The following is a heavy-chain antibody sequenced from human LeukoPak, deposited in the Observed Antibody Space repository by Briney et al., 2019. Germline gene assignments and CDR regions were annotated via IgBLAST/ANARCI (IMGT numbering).Heavy chain of an antibody. Sequence: SETLSLTCTVSGGSFSSRTWWIWVRQPPGKGLERIGEIYLSVSTNYNPSLKSRVTMSVDTSKNQFSLKLSSVTAADTAVYYCARDGNYYDSSGYYYPYYYYYYMDVWGKGTTVTISS. D-gene: IGHD3-22*01. CDR1: GGSFSSRTW. J-gene: IGHJ6*03. CDR2: IYLSVST. V-gene: IGHV4-4*02. CDR3: ARDGNYYDSSGYYYPYYYYYYMDV.